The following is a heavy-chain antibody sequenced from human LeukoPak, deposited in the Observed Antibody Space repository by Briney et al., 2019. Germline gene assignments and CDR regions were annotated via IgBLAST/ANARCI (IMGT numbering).Heavy chain of an antibody. CDR1: GYTFTSYG. Sequence: ASVKVSCKASGYTFTSYGISWVRQAPGQGLEWMGWISAYNGNTNYAQRLQGRVTMTTDSSTSTAYLELRSLRSDDTAVYYCARVFSDYGSGSYSWFDPWGQGTLVTVSS. D-gene: IGHD3-10*01. CDR3: ARVFSDYGSGSYSWFDP. V-gene: IGHV1-18*04. J-gene: IGHJ5*02. CDR2: ISAYNGNT.